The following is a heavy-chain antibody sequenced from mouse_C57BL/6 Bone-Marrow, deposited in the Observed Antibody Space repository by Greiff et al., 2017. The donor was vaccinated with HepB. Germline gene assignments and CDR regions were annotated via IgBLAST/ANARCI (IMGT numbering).Heavy chain of an antibody. V-gene: IGHV5-17*01. Sequence: EVKLQESGGGLVKPGGSLKLSCAASGFTFSDYGMHWVRQAPEKGLEWVAYISSGSSTICYADTVKGRFTISRDNAKNTLLLQMTSLRSEDTAMYYCARPGYYYGSSYDWYFDVWGTGTTVTVSS. D-gene: IGHD1-1*01. CDR1: GFTFSDYG. CDR2: ISSGSSTI. J-gene: IGHJ1*03. CDR3: ARPGYYYGSSYDWYFDV.